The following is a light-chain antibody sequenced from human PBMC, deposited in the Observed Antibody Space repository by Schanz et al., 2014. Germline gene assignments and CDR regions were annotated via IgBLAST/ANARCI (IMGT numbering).Light chain of an antibody. V-gene: IGLV2-14*02. J-gene: IGLJ3*02. Sequence: QSVLTQPASVSGSPGQSITISCTGTSSDVGNYNLVSWYQQHPGKAPKLMIYEGSRRPSGVSNRFSGSKSGNTASLTISGLQAEDEADYYCSSYTSRSIRVFGGGTKVTVL. CDR3: SSYTSRSIRV. CDR2: EGS. CDR1: SSDVGNYNL.